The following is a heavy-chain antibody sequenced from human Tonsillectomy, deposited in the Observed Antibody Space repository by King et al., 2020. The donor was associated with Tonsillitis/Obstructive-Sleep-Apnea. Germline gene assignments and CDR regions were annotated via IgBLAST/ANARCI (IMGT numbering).Heavy chain of an antibody. D-gene: IGHD2-15*01. CDR2: INHSGST. J-gene: IGHJ6*03. Sequence: VQLQQWGAGLLKPSETLSLTCAVYGGSFSGYYWSWIRQSPGRGLEWIGEINHSGSTTYNPSLKSRVTISVDTSKNQFSLKLNSVTAAATAVYYCARGEIVVVVAATLGYYYMDVWGKGTTVTVSS. CDR1: GGSFSGYY. V-gene: IGHV4-34*01. CDR3: ARGEIVVVVAATLGYYYMDV.